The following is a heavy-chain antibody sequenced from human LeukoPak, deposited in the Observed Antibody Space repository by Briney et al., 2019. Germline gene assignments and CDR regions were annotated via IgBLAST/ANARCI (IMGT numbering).Heavy chain of an antibody. D-gene: IGHD6-19*01. Sequence: GGSLRLSCAASGFTVSSNYISWVRQAPGKGLEWVSVIYSGGSTYYADSVKGRFTISRDNSKNTLYLQMNSLRAEDTAVYYCARGPSSYGMDVWGQGTTVTVSS. CDR3: ARGPSSYGMDV. V-gene: IGHV3-53*01. J-gene: IGHJ6*02. CDR1: GFTVSSNY. CDR2: IYSGGST.